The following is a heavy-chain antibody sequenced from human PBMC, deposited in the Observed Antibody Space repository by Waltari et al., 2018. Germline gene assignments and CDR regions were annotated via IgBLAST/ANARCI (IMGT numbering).Heavy chain of an antibody. CDR1: GFTFSSYG. D-gene: IGHD3-22*01. CDR2: IWYDGSNK. J-gene: IGHJ4*02. Sequence: QVQLVESGGGVVQPGRSLRLSCAASGFTFSSYGMHWVRQAPGKGLEWVAVIWYDGSNKYYADSVKGRFTISRDNSKNTLYLKMNSLRAEDTAVYYCARAHVYYYDSSGYFDYWGQGTLVTVSS. CDR3: ARAHVYYYDSSGYFDY. V-gene: IGHV3-33*01.